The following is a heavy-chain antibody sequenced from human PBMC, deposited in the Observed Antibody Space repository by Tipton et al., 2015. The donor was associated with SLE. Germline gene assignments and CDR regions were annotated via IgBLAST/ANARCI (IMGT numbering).Heavy chain of an antibody. D-gene: IGHD5-12*01. CDR3: AREGGDIVATNWFDP. J-gene: IGHJ5*02. CDR2: INHSGST. V-gene: IGHV4-34*01. CDR1: GGSFSGYY. Sequence: TLSLTCAVYGGSFSGYYWGWIRQPPGKGLEWIGEINHSGSTNYNPSLKSRVTISVDTSKNQFSLKLSSVTAADTAVYYCAREGGDIVATNWFDPWGQGTLVTVSS.